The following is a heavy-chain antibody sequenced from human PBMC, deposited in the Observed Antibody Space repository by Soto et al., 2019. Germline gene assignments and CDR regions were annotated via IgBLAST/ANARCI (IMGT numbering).Heavy chain of an antibody. J-gene: IGHJ4*02. V-gene: IGHV3-33*01. D-gene: IGHD6-19*01. CDR1: GFTFSSYG. CDR2: IWYDGSNK. CDR3: ARDGPSGWFPDY. Sequence: QVQLVESGGGVVQPGRSLRLSCAASGFTFSSYGMHWVRQAPGKGLEWVAVIWYDGSNKYYADSVKGRFTISRDNSKNTLYLQMNSLRAEDTAVYYCARDGPSGWFPDYWGQGTLVTVSS.